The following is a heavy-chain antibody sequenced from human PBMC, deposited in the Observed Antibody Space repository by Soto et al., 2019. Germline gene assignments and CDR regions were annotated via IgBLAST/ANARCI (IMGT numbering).Heavy chain of an antibody. CDR1: GFTFSSFG. CDR3: ARDRGYYDSSGYYLEGYYYGMDV. CDR2: IWYDGSNK. V-gene: IGHV3-33*01. D-gene: IGHD3-22*01. Sequence: GGSLRLSCAASGFTFSSFGMHRVRQAPGKGLEWVAVIWYDGSNKYYADSVKGRFTISRDNSKNTLYLQMNSLRAEDTAVYYCARDRGYYDSSGYYLEGYYYGMDVWGQGTTVTVSS. J-gene: IGHJ6*02.